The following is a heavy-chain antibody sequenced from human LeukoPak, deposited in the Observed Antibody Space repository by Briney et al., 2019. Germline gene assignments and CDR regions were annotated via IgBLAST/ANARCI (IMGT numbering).Heavy chain of an antibody. D-gene: IGHD2-21*02. V-gene: IGHV1-69*04. Sequence: ASVKVSCKASGGTFSSYAISWVRQAPGQGLEWMGRIIPILGIANYAQKFQGRVTITADKSTSTAYMALSSLRSEDTAVYYCARGVDGGNSDWFDPWGQGTLVTVSS. CDR3: ARGVDGGNSDWFDP. CDR1: GGTFSSYA. J-gene: IGHJ5*02. CDR2: IIPILGIA.